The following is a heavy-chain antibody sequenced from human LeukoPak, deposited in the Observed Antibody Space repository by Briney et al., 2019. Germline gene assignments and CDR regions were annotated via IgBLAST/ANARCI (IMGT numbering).Heavy chain of an antibody. CDR1: GFTFSSYA. D-gene: IGHD6-13*01. CDR2: ISYDGSNK. Sequence: GGSLRLSCAASGFTFSSYAMHWVRQTPGKGLEWVAVISYDGSNKYYADSVKGRFTISRDNSKNTLYLQMNSPRAEDTAVYYCARDHIAAAGTVDYWGQGTLVTVSS. CDR3: ARDHIAAAGTVDY. V-gene: IGHV3-30-3*01. J-gene: IGHJ4*02.